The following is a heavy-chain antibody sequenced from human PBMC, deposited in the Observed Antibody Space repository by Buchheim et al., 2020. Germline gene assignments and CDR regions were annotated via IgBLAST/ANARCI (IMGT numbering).Heavy chain of an antibody. J-gene: IGHJ4*02. CDR2: ISYDGSNK. CDR3: AKDLGVFGYCSVGSCSEYPDY. Sequence: QVQLVESGGGVVQPGRSLRLSCAASGFTFSSYGMHWVRQAPGKGLESVAVISYDGSNKFYADSVKGRFTISRDNSKNTLYLQMNSLRPEDTAVYYCAKDLGVFGYCSVGSCSEYPDYWGQGTL. D-gene: IGHD2-15*01. V-gene: IGHV3-30*18. CDR1: GFTFSSYG.